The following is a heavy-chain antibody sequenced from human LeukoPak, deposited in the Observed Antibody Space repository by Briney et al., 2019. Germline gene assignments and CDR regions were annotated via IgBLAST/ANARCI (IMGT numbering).Heavy chain of an antibody. CDR1: GVSFSTYY. D-gene: IGHD4-17*01. CDR2: VNHSGYT. J-gene: IGHJ4*02. CDR3: ARQLYGSDY. V-gene: IGHV4-34*01. Sequence: SDTLSLTCAVSGVSFSTYYWSWIRQSPEKGLEWIGEVNHSGYTNYNPSLKSRVTISVDTSKNQFSLRLNSVTAADTAVYCCARQLYGSDYWGQGTLLTVS.